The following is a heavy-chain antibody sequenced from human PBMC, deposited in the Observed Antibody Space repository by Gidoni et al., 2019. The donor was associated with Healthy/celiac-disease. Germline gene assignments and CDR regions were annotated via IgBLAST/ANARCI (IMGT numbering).Heavy chain of an antibody. J-gene: IGHJ4*02. V-gene: IGHV3-53*01. CDR2: IYRGGST. CDR3: ARVWGPIDY. D-gene: IGHD3-16*01. Sequence: EVQLVESGGGWIQPGGSLGLSCAASGFTVSSDYMGWVRQARGKGLEWVSVIYRGGSTYYADSVKGRFTISRDNSKNTLYLQMNRLRAEDTAVYYCARVWGPIDYWGQGTLVTVSS. CDR1: GFTVSSDY.